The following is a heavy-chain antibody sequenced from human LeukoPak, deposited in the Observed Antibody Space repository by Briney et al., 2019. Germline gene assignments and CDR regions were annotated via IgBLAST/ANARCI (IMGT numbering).Heavy chain of an antibody. V-gene: IGHV4-4*07. J-gene: IGHJ3*02. CDR1: GGSISSYY. CDR2: IYTSGST. D-gene: IGHD3-22*01. Sequence: PSETLSLTCTVSGGSISSYYWSWIRQPAGKGLEWIGRIYTSGSTNCNPSLKSRVTMSVDTSKNQFSLKLSSVTAADTAVYYCARDQLNYYDSSGSDDAFDIWGQGTMVTVSS. CDR3: ARDQLNYYDSSGSDDAFDI.